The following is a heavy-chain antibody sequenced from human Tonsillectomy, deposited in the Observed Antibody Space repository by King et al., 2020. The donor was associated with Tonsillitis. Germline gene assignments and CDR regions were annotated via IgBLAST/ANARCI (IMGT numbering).Heavy chain of an antibody. Sequence: VQLQQWGAGLLKPSETLTLTCVVYGGSFSGYYWSWIRQPPGKGLEWIVEINHIGITNNNPSLKSRVTMSVDTSKNQFSLKLGSVTAADTAVYYCARGGWPFDNDDAFDIWGQGTVVTVS. CDR2: INHIGIT. CDR3: ARGGWPFDNDDAFDI. D-gene: IGHD5-24*01. CDR1: GGSFSGYY. V-gene: IGHV4-34*01. J-gene: IGHJ3*02.